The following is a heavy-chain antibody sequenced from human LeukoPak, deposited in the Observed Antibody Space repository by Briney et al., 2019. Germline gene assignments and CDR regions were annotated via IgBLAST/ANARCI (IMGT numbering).Heavy chain of an antibody. Sequence: GGSLRLSCAASGFNFRSYEMNWVRQAPGKGLEWVSFISSSGSTIYYADSVKGRFTISRDSAKNSLDLRMNSLRAEDTAVYYCARDGTVTAGPFDPWGGGTLVTVSS. CDR2: ISSSGSTI. J-gene: IGHJ5*02. CDR3: ARDGTVTAGPFDP. D-gene: IGHD4-17*01. V-gene: IGHV3-48*03. CDR1: GFNFRSYE.